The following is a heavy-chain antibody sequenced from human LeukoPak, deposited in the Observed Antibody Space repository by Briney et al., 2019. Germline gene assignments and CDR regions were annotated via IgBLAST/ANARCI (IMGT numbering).Heavy chain of an antibody. CDR2: ISPNGRST. CDR3: ARGRTAMVTDACDY. J-gene: IGHJ4*02. V-gene: IGHV3-64*01. D-gene: IGHD5-18*01. Sequence: SGGSLRLSCEASGFNFSNNVMFWVRQAPGKGLEYVSAISPNGRSTYYLKSVRGRFVISRDNFKDTLYLQMGSLRTEDMAVYYCARGRTAMVTDACDYWGQGTLVSVSS. CDR1: GFNFSNNV.